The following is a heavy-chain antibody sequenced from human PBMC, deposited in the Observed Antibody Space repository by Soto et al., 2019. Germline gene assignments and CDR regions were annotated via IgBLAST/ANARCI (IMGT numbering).Heavy chain of an antibody. CDR2: ISSSSDPI. J-gene: IGHJ6*02. CDR3: ARAPPYKSYGMDV. D-gene: IGHD1-1*01. V-gene: IGHV3-48*02. CDR1: GFTFSDYS. Sequence: EVQLVESGGGLVQPGGSLRLSCAASGFTFSDYSMNWVRQAPGKGLEWVSYISSSSDPIYYTDSVKGRFTISRDNAKNSMYLQMNSLRDEDTAVYYCARAPPYKSYGMDVWGQGTTVTVSS.